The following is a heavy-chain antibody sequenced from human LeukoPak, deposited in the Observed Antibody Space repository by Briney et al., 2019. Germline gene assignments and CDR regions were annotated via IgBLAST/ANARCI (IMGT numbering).Heavy chain of an antibody. CDR3: ARVVGVGATSSFDY. J-gene: IGHJ4*02. D-gene: IGHD1-26*01. Sequence: SETLSLTCTVSGGSISSGGYYWSWIRQPPGKGLEWIAYIYYSGSTNYNPSLKSRVTISVDTSKNQFSLKLSSVTAADTAVYYCARVVGVGATSSFDYWGQGTLVTVSS. V-gene: IGHV4-61*08. CDR1: GGSISSGGYY. CDR2: IYYSGST.